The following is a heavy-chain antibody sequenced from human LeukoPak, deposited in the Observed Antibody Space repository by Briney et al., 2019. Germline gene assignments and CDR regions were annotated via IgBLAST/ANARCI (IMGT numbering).Heavy chain of an antibody. CDR2: ISGSGGST. J-gene: IGHJ6*02. CDR1: GFTFSSYA. V-gene: IGHV3-23*01. CDR3: AKGIYYYYGMDV. Sequence: SGGSLRLSCAASGFTFSSYAMSWVRQAPGKGLEWVSAISGSGGSTYYADSAKGRFTISRDNSKNTLYLQMNSLRAEDTAVYYCAKGIYYYYGMDVWGQGTTVTVSS.